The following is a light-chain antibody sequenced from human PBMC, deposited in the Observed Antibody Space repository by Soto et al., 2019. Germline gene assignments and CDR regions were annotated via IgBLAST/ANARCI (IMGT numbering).Light chain of an antibody. CDR1: GSNIGSNA. Sequence: QSALTQPPSASGTPGQRVTISCSGSGSNIGSNAVNWYQQLPGTAPKLPIYTNDQRPSGVPDRFSGSKSGTSGSLAISGLQSEDEADYYCAAWDDSLSGYVFGTGTKVTVL. CDR2: TND. V-gene: IGLV1-44*01. CDR3: AAWDDSLSGYV. J-gene: IGLJ1*01.